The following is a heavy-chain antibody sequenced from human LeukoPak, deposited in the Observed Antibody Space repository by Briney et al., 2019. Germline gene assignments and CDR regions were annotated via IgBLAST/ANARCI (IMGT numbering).Heavy chain of an antibody. Sequence: GGSLRLSCAASGFSFSSYSMNWVRQAPGKGLEWVANIKEDGSEKYYVDSVKGRFTISRDNAKNSLYLQMNSLRAEDTAVYYCARGESSSFDHWGQGTLVTVSS. D-gene: IGHD6-6*01. V-gene: IGHV3-7*01. CDR2: IKEDGSEK. CDR1: GFSFSSYS. J-gene: IGHJ4*02. CDR3: ARGESSSFDH.